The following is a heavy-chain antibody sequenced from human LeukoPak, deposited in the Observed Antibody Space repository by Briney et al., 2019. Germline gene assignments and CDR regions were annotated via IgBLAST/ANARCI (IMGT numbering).Heavy chain of an antibody. Sequence: PGGSLRLSCVASGFTFSNSWMHWVRLAPGKGLVWVSRISSDGSSTNYADSVKDRFTISRDNAKNSLYLQMNSLRAEDTAVYYCARMTAAGDYWGQGTLVTVSS. D-gene: IGHD6-13*01. V-gene: IGHV3-74*01. CDR3: ARMTAAGDY. CDR1: GFTFSNSW. J-gene: IGHJ4*02. CDR2: ISSDGSST.